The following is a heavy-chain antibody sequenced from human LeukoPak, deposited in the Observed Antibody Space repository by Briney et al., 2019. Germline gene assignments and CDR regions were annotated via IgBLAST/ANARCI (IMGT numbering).Heavy chain of an antibody. CDR2: IKSKTDGGTT. Sequence: GGSLRLSCAASGFTFSSYAMSWVRQAPGKGLEWVGRIKSKTDGGTTDYAAPVKGRFTISRDDSKNTLYLQMNSLKTEDTAVYYCTTDLWVIAVAEYWGQGTLVTVSS. CDR1: GFTFSSYA. CDR3: TTDLWVIAVAEY. D-gene: IGHD6-19*01. J-gene: IGHJ4*02. V-gene: IGHV3-15*01.